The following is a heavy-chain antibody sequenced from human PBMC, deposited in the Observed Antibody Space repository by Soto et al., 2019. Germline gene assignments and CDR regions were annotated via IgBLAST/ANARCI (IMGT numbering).Heavy chain of an antibody. Sequence: QVTLKESGPVLVKPTETLTLTCTVSGFSLSNARMGVSWIRQPPGKALEWLAHIFSNDEKSYSTSLKSRLTISKDTSKCQVVLTMTNIDPVDTATYYCARIPYYDSSGLTFDYWGQGTLVTVSS. D-gene: IGHD3-22*01. J-gene: IGHJ4*02. V-gene: IGHV2-26*01. CDR3: ARIPYYDSSGLTFDY. CDR1: GFSLSNARMG. CDR2: IFSNDEK.